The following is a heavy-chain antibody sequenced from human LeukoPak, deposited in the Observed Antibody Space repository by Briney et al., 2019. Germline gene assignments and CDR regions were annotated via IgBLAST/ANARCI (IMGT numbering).Heavy chain of an antibody. CDR2: IYYSGST. J-gene: IGHJ4*02. CDR1: GGSISSSSYY. V-gene: IGHV4-39*01. CDR3: ARQSGSSTWSSDY. D-gene: IGHD6-13*01. Sequence: SETLSLTCTVSGGSISSSSYYWGWIRQPPGKGLEWIGSIYYSGSTYYNPSLKSRVTISVDTSKNQFSLKLSSVTAADTAVYYCARQSGSSTWSSDYWGQGTLVTVSS.